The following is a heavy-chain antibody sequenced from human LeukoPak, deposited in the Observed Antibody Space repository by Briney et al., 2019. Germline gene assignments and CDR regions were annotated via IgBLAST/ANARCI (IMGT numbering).Heavy chain of an antibody. CDR3: ARGFRSTAGWFDP. CDR1: GGSISSGSYY. Sequence: KPSETLSLTCTVSGGSISSGSYYWSWIRQPPGKGLEWIGEINHSGSTNYNPSLKSRVTISVDTSKNQFSLKLSSVTAADTAVYYCARGFRSTAGWFDPWGQGTLVTVSS. J-gene: IGHJ5*02. CDR2: INHSGST. V-gene: IGHV4-39*07.